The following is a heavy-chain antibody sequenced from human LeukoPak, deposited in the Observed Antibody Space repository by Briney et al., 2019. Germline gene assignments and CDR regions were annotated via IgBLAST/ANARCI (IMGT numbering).Heavy chain of an antibody. CDR3: VGDGRDGYNIYFHH. CDR1: GFTLSISA. D-gene: IGHD5-24*01. V-gene: IGHV3-64D*06. J-gene: IGHJ1*01. Sequence: GGSLRLSCSASGFTLSISAMHWVRQAPGKGLQYVSVISGDGVTTSYADFVKGRFTISRDNSKNTVYLQMSSLRAEDTAVYYCVGDGRDGYNIYFHHWGQGTLVTVSS. CDR2: ISGDGVTT.